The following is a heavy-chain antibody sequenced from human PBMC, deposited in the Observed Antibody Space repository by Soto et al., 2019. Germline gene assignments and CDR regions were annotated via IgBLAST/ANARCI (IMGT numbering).Heavy chain of an antibody. CDR2: IYYSGST. D-gene: IGHD2-15*01. J-gene: IGHJ6*03. CDR1: GGSISSSSYY. Sequence: PSETLSLTCTVSGGSISSSSYYWGWIRQPPGKGLEWIGSIYYSGSTYYNPSLKSRVTISVDTSKNQFSLKLSSVTAADTAVYYCASVSGGIGYYMDVWGKGTTVTVSS. CDR3: ASVSGGIGYYMDV. V-gene: IGHV4-39*01.